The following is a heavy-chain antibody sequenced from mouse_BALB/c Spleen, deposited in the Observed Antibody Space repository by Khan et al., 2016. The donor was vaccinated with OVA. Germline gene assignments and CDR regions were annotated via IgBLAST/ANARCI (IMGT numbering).Heavy chain of an antibody. J-gene: IGHJ4*01. CDR1: GYSFTSHT. V-gene: IGHV1-4*01. D-gene: IGHD2-14*01. CDR3: ARRTTGYALDY. CDR2: INPRRGYT. Sequence: QVQLKQSGAELARPGASVKMSCKASGYSFTSHTMHWVKQRPGQGLEWIGYINPRRGYTNYNQKFNDKATLTADKSSGTAYMQLSSLTSKDSAVYYWARRTTGYALDYWGQGTSVTVSS.